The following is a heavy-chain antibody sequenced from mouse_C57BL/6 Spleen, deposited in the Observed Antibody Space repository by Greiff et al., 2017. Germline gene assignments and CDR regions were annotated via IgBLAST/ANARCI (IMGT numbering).Heavy chain of an antibody. V-gene: IGHV5-4*01. D-gene: IGHD3-2*02. J-gene: IGHJ3*01. CDR3: AREGGTAQAPFAY. Sequence: EVKLMESGGGLVKPGGSLKLSCAASGFTFSSYAMSWVRQTPEKRLEWVATITDGGSYTYYPDNVKGRFTISRDNAKNNLYLQMSHLKSEDTAMYYCAREGGTAQAPFAYWGQGTLVTVSA. CDR2: ITDGGSYT. CDR1: GFTFSSYA.